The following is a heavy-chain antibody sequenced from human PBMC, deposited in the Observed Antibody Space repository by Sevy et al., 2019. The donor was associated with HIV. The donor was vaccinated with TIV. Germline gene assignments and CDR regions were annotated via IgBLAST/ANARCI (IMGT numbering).Heavy chain of an antibody. D-gene: IGHD5-18*01. V-gene: IGHV3-30*18. CDR3: AKLGMQLWSYFDF. Sequence: GGSLRLSCRASGFDLREYAMHWVRQAPGKGLEWVAAVSSDGTDTYYVHSVKGRFTIFRDSSQNTLFLHMNSLRVEDTAVYYCAKLGMQLWSYFDFWGQGTLVTVSS. J-gene: IGHJ4*02. CDR1: GFDLREYA. CDR2: VSSDGTDT.